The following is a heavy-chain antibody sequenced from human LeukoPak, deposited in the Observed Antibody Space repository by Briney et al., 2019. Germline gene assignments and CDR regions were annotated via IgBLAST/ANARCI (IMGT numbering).Heavy chain of an antibody. Sequence: SETLSLTCTVSGGSISSYYWSWIRQPAGKGLEWIGRIYTSGSTNYNPSLKSRVTMSVDTSKNQFSLKLSSVTAADTAVYYCARMGVYYRRTYYFDYWGQGTLVTVPS. CDR3: ARMGVYYRRTYYFDY. CDR2: IYTSGST. J-gene: IGHJ4*02. CDR1: GGSISSYY. V-gene: IGHV4-4*07. D-gene: IGHD1-26*01.